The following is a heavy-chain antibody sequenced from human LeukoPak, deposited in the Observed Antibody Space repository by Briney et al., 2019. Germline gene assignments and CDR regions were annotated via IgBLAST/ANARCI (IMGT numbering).Heavy chain of an antibody. D-gene: IGHD1-26*01. CDR2: ISSSGSTI. CDR3: ARDLRIVSGSYLDY. Sequence: GSLRLSCAASGFTFSFYEMNWVRQAPGKGLEWVSYISSSGSTIYYADSVKGRFISSRDNTKNSLYLQMNSLRAEDTAIYYCARDLRIVSGSYLDYWGQGTLVTVSS. J-gene: IGHJ4*02. CDR1: GFTFSFYE. V-gene: IGHV3-48*03.